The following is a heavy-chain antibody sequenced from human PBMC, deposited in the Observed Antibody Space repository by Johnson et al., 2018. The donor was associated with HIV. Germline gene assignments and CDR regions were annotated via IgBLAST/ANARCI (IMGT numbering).Heavy chain of an antibody. CDR3: ARSEITVVRGGAFDV. CDR1: GFTFSSYW. Sequence: VQLVESGGGLVQPGGSLRLSCAASGFTFSSYWMSWVRQAPGKGLEWVANIKQDGSEKYYVDSVKGRFTISRHNAKNLLFLHMNNLTAADTAVYYCARSEITVVRGGAFDVWGQGRMVIVSS. CDR2: IKQDGSEK. D-gene: IGHD3-10*01. V-gene: IGHV3-7*01. J-gene: IGHJ3*01.